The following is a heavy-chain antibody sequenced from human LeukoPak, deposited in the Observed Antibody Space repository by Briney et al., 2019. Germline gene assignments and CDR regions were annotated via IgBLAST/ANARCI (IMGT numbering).Heavy chain of an antibody. Sequence: GGSLRLSCEASGFTFDDYAMHWVRQAPGKGLEWVSLISWDGDTTYYADSVKGRFTISRGNRKDSLYLQMNSLRAEDTALYYCAKDISSSWLYYFGMDVWGKGTTVTVSS. CDR2: ISWDGDTT. V-gene: IGHV3-43D*04. D-gene: IGHD6-13*01. CDR1: GFTFDDYA. CDR3: AKDISSSWLYYFGMDV. J-gene: IGHJ6*04.